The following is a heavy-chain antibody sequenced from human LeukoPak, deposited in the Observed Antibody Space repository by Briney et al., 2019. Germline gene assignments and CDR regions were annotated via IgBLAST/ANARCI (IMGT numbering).Heavy chain of an antibody. CDR3: AGRGYGSSGYTNWFDP. CDR1: GFTFSSYS. J-gene: IGHJ5*02. CDR2: ISSSSSTI. V-gene: IGHV3-48*02. Sequence: GGSLRLTCAASGFTFSSYSMNWVRQAPGKGLEWISYISSSSSTIYSADSVKGRFTISRDNAKNSLYLQMNSLRDEDTAVYYCAGRGYGSSGYTNWFDPWGQGTLVTVSS. D-gene: IGHD3-22*01.